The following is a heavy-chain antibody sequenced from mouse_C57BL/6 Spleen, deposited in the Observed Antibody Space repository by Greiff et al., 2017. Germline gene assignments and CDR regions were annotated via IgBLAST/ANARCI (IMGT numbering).Heavy chain of an antibody. CDR2: LDPSASYT. V-gene: IGHV1-50*01. CDR1: GYTFTSYW. D-gene: IGHD3-3*01. Sequence: QVQLQQPGAELVKPGASVTLSCKASGYTFTSYWMQWVKQRPGQGLEWIGELDPSASYTNSNQKFKGKATLTVDTSSTTAYLQHRSLTSEYSAVYYCASTRDGFDYWGQGTTLTVSA. CDR3: ASTRDGFDY. J-gene: IGHJ2*01.